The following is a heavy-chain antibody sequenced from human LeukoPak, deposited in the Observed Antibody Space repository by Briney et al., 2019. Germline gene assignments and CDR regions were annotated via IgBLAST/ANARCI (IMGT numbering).Heavy chain of an antibody. J-gene: IGHJ4*02. D-gene: IGHD4-17*01. CDR3: ASRPPDYGDLFDY. CDR1: GGSLSSRNYY. CDR2: IYYSGST. V-gene: IGHV4-39*02. Sequence: PSETLSLTCTVSGGSLSSRNYYWGWIRQPPGKGLEWIGTIYYSGSTYYNPSLKSRVTISVDTSKNHFSLRLSSVTAADTAVYYCASRPPDYGDLFDYWGQGTLVTVS.